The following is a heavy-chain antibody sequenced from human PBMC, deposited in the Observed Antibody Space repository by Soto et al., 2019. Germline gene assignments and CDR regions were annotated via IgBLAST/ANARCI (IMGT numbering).Heavy chain of an antibody. D-gene: IGHD2-21*02. V-gene: IGHV3-30-3*01. J-gene: IGHJ4*02. Sequence: QVQLVESGEGVVQPGRSLRLSSAASGFIFSNYVMHWVREAPGKGLEWVAVISYDGNSKHYADSVKGRFTISRDNSKSTLYVQMNSLRAEDTAVYYCARSYCGDDCALDHWGQGTLVTVSS. CDR3: ARSYCGDDCALDH. CDR2: ISYDGNSK. CDR1: GFIFSNYV.